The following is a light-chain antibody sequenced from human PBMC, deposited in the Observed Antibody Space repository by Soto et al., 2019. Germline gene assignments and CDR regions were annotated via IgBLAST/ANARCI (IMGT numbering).Light chain of an antibody. CDR3: QSYDSSLSGYV. CDR2: GNS. V-gene: IGLV1-40*01. J-gene: IGLJ1*01. Sequence: QSVLTQPPSVSGDPGQRVTISCTGSSSNNGAGYDVHWYRQLPRTAPKLLIYGNSNRPSGVPDRFSGSKSGTSASLAITGLQAEDEADYYCQSYDSSLSGYVFGTGTKVTVL. CDR1: SSNNGAGYD.